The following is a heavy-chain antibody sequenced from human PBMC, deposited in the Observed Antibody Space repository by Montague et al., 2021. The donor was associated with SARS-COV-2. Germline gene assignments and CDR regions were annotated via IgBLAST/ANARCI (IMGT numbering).Heavy chain of an antibody. CDR2: VTTSGTT. CDR1: GGSITGFS. J-gene: IGHJ4*02. D-gene: IGHD6-6*01. V-gene: IGHV4-4*07. CDR3: ARTPTRPLSLDS. Sequence: SETLSLTCAVSGGSITGFSWSWVRQPAGKGLEWIGRVTTSGTTNHSPSLRSRVTMSVDTSKNQFSLNLNSVTAADTAIYYCARTPTRPLSLDSWGQGTLVT.